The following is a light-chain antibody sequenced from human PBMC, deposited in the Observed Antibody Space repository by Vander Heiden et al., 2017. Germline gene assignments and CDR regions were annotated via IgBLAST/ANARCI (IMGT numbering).Light chain of an antibody. CDR3: QVWDSSSDHLV. CDR1: NIGSKS. J-gene: IGLJ1*01. Sequence: SYVLTQPPSVSVAPGQPARITCGGNNIGSKSVHWYQQKPGQAPVLVVYDDGDRPSGIPERFSGSNSGNTATLTISRVEAGDEADYYCQVWDSSSDHLVFGTGTKVTVL. V-gene: IGLV3-21*02. CDR2: DDG.